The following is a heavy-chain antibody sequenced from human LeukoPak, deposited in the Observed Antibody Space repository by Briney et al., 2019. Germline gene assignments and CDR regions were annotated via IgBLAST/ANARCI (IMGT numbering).Heavy chain of an antibody. CDR2: ISYDGSNK. V-gene: IGHV3-30-3*01. CDR3: ARAPPRYDFWSGYKPTYYYYYGMDV. Sequence: GGSLRLSCAASGFTFSSYAMHWVRQAPGKGPEWVAVISYDGSNKYYADSVKGRFTISRDNSKNTLYLQMNSLRAEDTAVYYCARAPPRYDFWSGYKPTYYYYYGMDVWGQGTTVTVSS. CDR1: GFTFSSYA. J-gene: IGHJ6*02. D-gene: IGHD3-3*01.